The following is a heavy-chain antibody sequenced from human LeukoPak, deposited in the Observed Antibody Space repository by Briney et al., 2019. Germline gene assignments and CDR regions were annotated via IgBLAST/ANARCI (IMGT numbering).Heavy chain of an antibody. V-gene: IGHV4-59*01. CDR3: ARDLGYYGMDV. J-gene: IGHJ6*02. CDR2: IYYSGST. CDR1: GGSISSYY. Sequence: SETLSLTCTVSGGSISSYYWSWIRQPPGKGLEWNGYIYYSGSTNYNPSLKSRVTISVDTSKNQFSLKLSSVTAADTAVYYCARDLGYYGMDVWGQGTTVTVSS.